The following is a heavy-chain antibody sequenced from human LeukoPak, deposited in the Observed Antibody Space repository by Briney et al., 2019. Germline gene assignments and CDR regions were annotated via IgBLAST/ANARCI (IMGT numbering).Heavy chain of an antibody. CDR1: GYTFTSYG. J-gene: IGHJ5*02. CDR3: ARQGYYYGSGFDP. CDR2: ISAYNGNT. D-gene: IGHD3-10*01. Sequence: GASVKVSCKASGYTFTSYGISWVRQAPGQGLEWMGWISAYNGNTNYAQKFQGRVTITTDESTSTAYMELSSLRSEDTAVYYCARQGYYYGSGFDPWGQGTLVTVSS. V-gene: IGHV1-18*01.